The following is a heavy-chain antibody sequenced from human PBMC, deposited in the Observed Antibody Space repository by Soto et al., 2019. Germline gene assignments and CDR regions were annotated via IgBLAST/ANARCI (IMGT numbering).Heavy chain of an antibody. CDR1: GYTFTSYG. D-gene: IGHD3-22*01. V-gene: IGHV1-18*04. CDR2: ISAYNGNT. J-gene: IGHJ5*02. Sequence: ASVKVSCKASGYTFTSYGISWVRQAPGQGLEWMGWISAYNGNTNYAQKLQGRVTMTTDTSTSTAYMELRSLRSDDTAVYYCAREENYYASSGPGGWFDPWGQGTLVTVSS. CDR3: AREENYYASSGPGGWFDP.